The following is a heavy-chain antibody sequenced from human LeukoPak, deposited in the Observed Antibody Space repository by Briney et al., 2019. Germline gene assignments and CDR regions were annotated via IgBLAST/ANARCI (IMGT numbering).Heavy chain of an antibody. CDR3: ARPRGSYYDILTGYYRSRQSFDY. J-gene: IGHJ4*02. CDR1: GGTFSNYA. CDR2: IIPIFGTA. D-gene: IGHD3-9*01. V-gene: IGHV1-69*06. Sequence: SVKVSCKASGGTFSNYAISWVRQAPGQGLEWMGGIIPIFGTANYAQKFRGRVTITADKSTRTAYMELSSLRSEDTAVYYCARPRGSYYDILTGYYRSRQSFDYWGQGTLVTVSS.